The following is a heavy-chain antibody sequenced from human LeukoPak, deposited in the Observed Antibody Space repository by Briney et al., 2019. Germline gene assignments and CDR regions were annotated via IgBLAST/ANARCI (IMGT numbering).Heavy chain of an antibody. CDR1: GDSVSSNSAA. J-gene: IGHJ3*02. Sequence: SQTLSLTCAISGDSVSSNSAAWNWIRQSPSRGLEWLGRTYYRSRWYNDYAVSVKSRITINPDTSKNQFSLQLNSVPPEDTAVYYCARGGQGDGYSADDAFDIWGQGTMVTVSS. D-gene: IGHD5-24*01. V-gene: IGHV6-1*01. CDR3: ARGGQGDGYSADDAFDI. CDR2: TYYRSRWYN.